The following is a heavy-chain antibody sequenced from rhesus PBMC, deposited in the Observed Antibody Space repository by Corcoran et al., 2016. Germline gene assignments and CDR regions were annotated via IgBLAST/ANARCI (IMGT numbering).Heavy chain of an antibody. CDR2: IRNKANSYTT. CDR3: TKGSSISIDY. J-gene: IGHJ4*01. CDR1: GFTFINYY. Sequence: EVQLVESGGGLVQPGGSLRLSCAASGFTFINYYIPWFLPAPGKGLEWVGLIRNKANSYTTEYAAAVKGRFTISRDDSKNTLYLQMSSLKTEDTAVYYCTKGSSISIDYWGQGVLVTVSS. V-gene: IGHV3-13*01. D-gene: IGHD6-43*01.